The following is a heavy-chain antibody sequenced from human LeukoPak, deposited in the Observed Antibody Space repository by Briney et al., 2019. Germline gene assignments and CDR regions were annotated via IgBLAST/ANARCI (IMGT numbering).Heavy chain of an antibody. Sequence: SVKVSCKASGYTFTYRYLHWVRQAPGQALEWMGWITPFNGNTNYAQKFQDRVTITRDRSMSTAYMELSSLRSEDTAMYYCASSSSGYYYFDYWGQGTLVTVSS. CDR3: ASSSSGYYYFDY. V-gene: IGHV1-45*02. CDR1: GYTFTYRY. CDR2: ITPFNGNT. D-gene: IGHD6-19*01. J-gene: IGHJ4*02.